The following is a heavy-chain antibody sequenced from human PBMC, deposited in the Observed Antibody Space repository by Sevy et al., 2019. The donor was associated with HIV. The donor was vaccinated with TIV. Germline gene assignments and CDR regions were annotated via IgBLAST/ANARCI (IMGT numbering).Heavy chain of an antibody. V-gene: IGHV4-59*01. CDR3: AREATGAFDY. CDR1: GGSITTYY. J-gene: IGHJ4*02. Sequence: SETLSLTCTVSGGSITTYYWSWIRQPPGKGLERIGYIHYSGRTKYNPSLKSRLTISVDTSKNQFSLKLTSVTAADTAVYYCAREATGAFDYWCQGTLATVSS. D-gene: IGHD5-12*01. CDR2: IHYSGRT.